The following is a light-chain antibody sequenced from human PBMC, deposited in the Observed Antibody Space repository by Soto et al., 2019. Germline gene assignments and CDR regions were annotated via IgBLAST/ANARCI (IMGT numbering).Light chain of an antibody. J-gene: IGKJ1*01. V-gene: IGKV1-5*01. CDR2: DAS. CDR3: QQYSYFRT. Sequence: DFQMTHPTSFLSVSVGDIFTISFRASQSISNSLAWYQQRPGTAPKLLIYDASTLENGVPSRFSGSGSGTEFTLTSSSLQPDDSATYYCQQYSYFRTFGQVTNVDIK. CDR1: QSISNS.